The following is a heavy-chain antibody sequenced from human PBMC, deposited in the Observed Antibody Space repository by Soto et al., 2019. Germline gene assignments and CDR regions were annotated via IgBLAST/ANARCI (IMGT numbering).Heavy chain of an antibody. V-gene: IGHV4-30-2*01. CDR2: IYHSGST. Sequence: TLSLTCAVSGGSIISGGYSWILIRQPPGKGLEWIGYIYHSGSTYYNPSLKSRVTISVDRSKNQFSLKLSSVTAADTAVYYCARGFYDSEGYSNPFDNWGQGTLVTVSS. J-gene: IGHJ4*02. CDR1: GGSIISGGYS. D-gene: IGHD3-22*01. CDR3: ARGFYDSEGYSNPFDN.